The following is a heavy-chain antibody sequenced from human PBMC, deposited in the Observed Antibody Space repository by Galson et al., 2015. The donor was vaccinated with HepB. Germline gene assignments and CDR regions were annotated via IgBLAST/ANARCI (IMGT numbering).Heavy chain of an antibody. CDR2: ISSSSSYT. Sequence: SLRLSCAASGFTFSDYYMSWIRQAPGKGLEWVSYISSSSSYTNYADSVKGRFTISRDNAKNSLYLQMNSLRAEDTAVYYCSRFDGCSSTSCRSRYYYGMDVWGQGTTVTVSS. CDR3: SRFDGCSSTSCRSRYYYGMDV. V-gene: IGHV3-11*03. J-gene: IGHJ6*02. D-gene: IGHD2-2*01. CDR1: GFTFSDYY.